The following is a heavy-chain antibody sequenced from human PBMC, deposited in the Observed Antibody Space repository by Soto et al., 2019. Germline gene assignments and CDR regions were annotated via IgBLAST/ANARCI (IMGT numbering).Heavy chain of an antibody. J-gene: IGHJ5*02. CDR1: GGSIRSGDYY. D-gene: IGHD6-13*01. V-gene: IGHV4-30-4*01. CDR3: GRAEHKNSGWFDP. Sequence: SETLSLTCTVAGGSIRSGDYYWSWIRQPPGKGLEWIGYIYYSGSTYYNPSLKSRVTISVDTSKNQFSLKLSSVTAADTAVYYCGRAEHKNSGWFDPWGQGTLVTVSS. CDR2: IYYSGST.